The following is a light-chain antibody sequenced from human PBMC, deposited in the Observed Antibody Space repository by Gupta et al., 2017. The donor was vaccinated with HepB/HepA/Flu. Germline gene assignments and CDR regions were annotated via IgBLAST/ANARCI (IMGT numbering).Light chain of an antibody. CDR1: NSNVGSHN. J-gene: IGLJ1*01. Sequence: QSVVTQPPSASGPPGQRATLSCSGSNSNVGSHNVKWFQQLPGRAPKLLIDNTNRRPAGVPDRFSGSKSGTSASLAISGLQSEDEADYFCGTWDNSRNAFVFGTGTKVTVL. CDR2: NTN. V-gene: IGLV1-44*01. CDR3: GTWDNSRNAFV.